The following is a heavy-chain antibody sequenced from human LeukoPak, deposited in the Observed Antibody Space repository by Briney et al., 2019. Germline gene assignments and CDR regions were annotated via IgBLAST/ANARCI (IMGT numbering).Heavy chain of an antibody. D-gene: IGHD6-19*01. CDR1: GFTFSSYG. CDR2: IRYDGSNK. V-gene: IGHV3-30*02. CDR3: AKPPKYSSGWYLDY. J-gene: IGHJ4*02. Sequence: PGGSLRLSCAASGFTFSSYGMHWVRQAPGKWLEWVAFIRYDGSNKYYADSVKGRFTISRDNSKNTLYLQMNSLRAEDTAVYYCAKPPKYSSGWYLDYWGQGTLVTVSS.